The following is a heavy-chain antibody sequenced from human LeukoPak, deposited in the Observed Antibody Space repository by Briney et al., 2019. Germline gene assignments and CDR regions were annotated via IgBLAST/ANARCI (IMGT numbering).Heavy chain of an antibody. J-gene: IGHJ3*02. D-gene: IGHD3-10*01. V-gene: IGHV3-30*02. CDR3: ALERSYTSPMLQAFDI. CDR1: GFTFSSYG. Sequence: PGGSLRLSCAASGFTFSSYGMHWVRQAPGKGLEWVAFIRYDGSNKYYADSVKGRFTISRDNSKNTLYLQMNSLRAEDTAVYYCALERSYTSPMLQAFDIWGQGTMVTVSS. CDR2: IRYDGSNK.